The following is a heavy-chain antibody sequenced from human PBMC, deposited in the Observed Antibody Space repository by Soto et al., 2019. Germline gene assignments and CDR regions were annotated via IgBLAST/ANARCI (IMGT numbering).Heavy chain of an antibody. V-gene: IGHV1-18*01. J-gene: IGHJ6*04. CDR1: GYTFTRYG. Sequence: ASVKVSCKASGYTFTRYGISWVRQAPGQGLEWMGWISAYNGNTNYAQKLQGRVTMTTDTSTSTAYMELRSLRSDDTAVYYCARGEDIVVVPAALDVWGKGTTVTXSS. CDR2: ISAYNGNT. D-gene: IGHD2-2*01. CDR3: ARGEDIVVVPAALDV.